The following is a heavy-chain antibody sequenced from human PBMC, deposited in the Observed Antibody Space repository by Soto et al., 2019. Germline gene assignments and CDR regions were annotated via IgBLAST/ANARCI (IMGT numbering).Heavy chain of an antibody. V-gene: IGHV4-59*01. J-gene: IGHJ5*02. Sequence: SETLSLACTVSGGSISSYYWNWIRKPPGKGLEWIGYIYYSGSTNYNPSLKSRVTISVDTSKNQFSLKLSSVTAADTAVYYCGRGIRYSGGSHFDPWGQGSLVTVSS. CDR3: GRGIRYSGGSHFDP. CDR2: IYYSGST. CDR1: GGSISSYY. D-gene: IGHD6-19*01.